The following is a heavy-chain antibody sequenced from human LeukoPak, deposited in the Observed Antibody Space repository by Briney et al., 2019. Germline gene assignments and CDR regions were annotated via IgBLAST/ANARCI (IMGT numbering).Heavy chain of an antibody. D-gene: IGHD1-26*01. Sequence: PGGSLRLSCAASGLTFSSHWMNWVRQAPGKGLEWVGRIKSKTDGGTTDYTAPVKGRFTISRDDSKNTLYLQMNSLKTEDTAVYYCTAYSGSGYYFDYWGQGTLVTVSS. V-gene: IGHV3-15*07. CDR3: TAYSGSGYYFDY. CDR2: IKSKTDGGTT. J-gene: IGHJ4*02. CDR1: GLTFSSHW.